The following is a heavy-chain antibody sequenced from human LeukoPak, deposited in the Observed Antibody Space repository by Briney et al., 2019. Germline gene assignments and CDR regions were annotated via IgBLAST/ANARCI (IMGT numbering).Heavy chain of an antibody. CDR3: ARDYGDYGWFDP. V-gene: IGHV1-18*04. CDR1: GYTFTNYG. D-gene: IGHD4-17*01. Sequence: ASVKVSCKASGYTFTNYGISWVRQAPGQGREWMGWISAYNGNTNYAQKLQGRVTMTTDTSTSTAYMELRSLRSDDTAVYYCARDYGDYGWFDPWGQGTLVTVSS. CDR2: ISAYNGNT. J-gene: IGHJ5*02.